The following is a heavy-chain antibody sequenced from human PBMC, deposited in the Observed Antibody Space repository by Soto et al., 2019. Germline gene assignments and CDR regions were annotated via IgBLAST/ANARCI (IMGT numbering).Heavy chain of an antibody. CDR3: TRDFQGPLDYGMDV. D-gene: IGHD1-1*01. Sequence: LRLSCADSGFTFSSYWMIWVRQAPGKGLEWVANVKYDGSQTYYVGSVKGRFTISRDNAKNSLYLQMNSLRAEDTAVYYCTRDFQGPLDYGMDVWGQGTTVTVSS. J-gene: IGHJ6*02. V-gene: IGHV3-7*01. CDR1: GFTFSSYW. CDR2: VKYDGSQT.